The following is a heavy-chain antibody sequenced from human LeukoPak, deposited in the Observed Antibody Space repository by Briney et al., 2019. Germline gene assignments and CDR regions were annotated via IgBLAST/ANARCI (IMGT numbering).Heavy chain of an antibody. V-gene: IGHV1-3*01. D-gene: IGHD3-10*01. CDR3: ASPRPNYYSSGSYSTYYYGMDV. CDR2: INAGNGNT. J-gene: IGHJ6*04. Sequence: ASVKVSCKASGYTFTSYAMHWVRQAPGQRLEWMGWINAGNGNTKYSQKFQGRVTITRDTSASTAYMELSSLRSEDTAVYYCASPRPNYYSSGSYSTYYYGMDVWGKGTTVTVSS. CDR1: GYTFTSYA.